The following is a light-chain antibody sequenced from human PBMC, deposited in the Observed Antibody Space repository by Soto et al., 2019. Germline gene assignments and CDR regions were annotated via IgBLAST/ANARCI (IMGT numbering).Light chain of an antibody. J-gene: IGKJ1*01. CDR1: QSISSW. CDR2: DAS. V-gene: IGKV1-5*01. CDR3: QHYNSYSEA. Sequence: DIQMTQSPSTLSASVGDRVTITCRASQSISSWLAWYQQKPGKAPKLLIYDASSLESGVPSRFSGSGSGTEFTLTISSPQPDDFATYDCQHYNSYSEAFSQGTKVELK.